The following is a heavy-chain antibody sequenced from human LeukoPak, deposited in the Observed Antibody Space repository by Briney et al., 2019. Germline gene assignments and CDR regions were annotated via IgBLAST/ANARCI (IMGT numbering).Heavy chain of an antibody. CDR2: LGSAGDK. CDR3: ARAKRETSTRPWTSGMDV. D-gene: IGHD1-1*01. Sequence: GGSLRLSCAASGFTLSDYDIHWVRQPIGKGLDWVSGLGSAGDKYHAGSERGRFTISRGDAENSVYLQMNGLRPEDTAIYYCARAKRETSTRPWTSGMDVWGQGTRVTVSS. J-gene: IGHJ6*02. CDR1: GFTLSDYD. V-gene: IGHV3-13*01.